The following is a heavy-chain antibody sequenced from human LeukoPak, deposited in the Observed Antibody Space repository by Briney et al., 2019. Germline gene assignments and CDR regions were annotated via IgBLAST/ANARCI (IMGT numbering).Heavy chain of an antibody. V-gene: IGHV3-23*01. D-gene: IGHD1-14*01. CDR2: ISGAGEST. CDR1: GFTFRSEA. J-gene: IGHJ6*03. CDR3: VKRSKIRNVDAYYYYMDV. Sequence: GGSLRLSCAASGFTFRSEAMSWVRQAPGKGLEWVSAISGAGESTYYADSVKGRFTISRDNSKNTLYLHMNSLTAGDTALYYCVKRSKIRNVDAYYYYMDVWGKGTTVSVS.